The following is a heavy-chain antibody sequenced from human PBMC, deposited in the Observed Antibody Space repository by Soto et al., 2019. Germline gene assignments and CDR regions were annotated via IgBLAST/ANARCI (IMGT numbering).Heavy chain of an antibody. V-gene: IGHV3-23*01. D-gene: IGHD3-10*01. CDR2: ISGSGDYT. Sequence: EVQLLESGGGLVQPGGSLRVSCAASGFTFSSFAMTWVRQAPGKGLEWVSGISGSGDYTYSADSMQGRFTISRDNSKNTLYLQMNSLRAEDTAVYYCAKGAYGSGSYDSWGQGTLVTVSS. CDR3: AKGAYGSGSYDS. J-gene: IGHJ4*02. CDR1: GFTFSSFA.